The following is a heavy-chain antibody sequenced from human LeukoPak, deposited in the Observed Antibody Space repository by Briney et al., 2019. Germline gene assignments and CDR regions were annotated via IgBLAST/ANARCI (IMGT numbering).Heavy chain of an antibody. J-gene: IGHJ5*02. Sequence: SETLSLTCTVSGYSISSGYYWGWIRQPPGKGLEWIGSIYHSGSTYYNPSLKSRVTISVDTFKNQFSLKLSSVTAADTAVYYCAREGARAAAAANWFDPWGQGTLVTVSS. V-gene: IGHV4-38-2*02. CDR2: IYHSGST. CDR3: AREGARAAAAANWFDP. D-gene: IGHD6-13*01. CDR1: GYSISSGYY.